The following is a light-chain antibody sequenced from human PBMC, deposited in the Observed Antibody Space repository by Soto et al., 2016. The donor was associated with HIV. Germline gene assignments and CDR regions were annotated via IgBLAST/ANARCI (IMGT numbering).Light chain of an antibody. CDR1: QDIYNY. CDR2: AAM. Sequence: DIQMTQSPSSLSGSIGDRVSITCRASQDIYNYLAWYQQKPGKVPRLLISAAMNLESGVPSRFRGSGSGTEFTLTITSLQPEDIATYYCQQFGNSPYTFGLGDQGWRSN. J-gene: IGKJ2*01. CDR3: QQFGNSPYT. V-gene: IGKV1-27*01.